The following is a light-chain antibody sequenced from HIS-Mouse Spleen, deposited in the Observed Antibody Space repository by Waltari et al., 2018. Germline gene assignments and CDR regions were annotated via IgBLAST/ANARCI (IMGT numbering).Light chain of an antibody. CDR1: SSDVGSYNL. CDR3: CSYAGSSTFVVV. V-gene: IGLV2-23*03. J-gene: IGLJ2*01. CDR2: ERS. Sequence: QSALTQPASVSGSPGQSITISCTGTSSDVGSYNLVSWYQQHPGKAPKLMIYERSKRPSGVSNRFSGSKSGNTASLTISGLQAEDEADYYCCSYAGSSTFVVVFGGGTKLTVL.